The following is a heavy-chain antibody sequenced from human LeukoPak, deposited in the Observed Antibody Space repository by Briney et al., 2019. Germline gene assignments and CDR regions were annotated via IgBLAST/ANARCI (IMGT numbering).Heavy chain of an antibody. J-gene: IGHJ4*02. CDR2: INPNSGGT. V-gene: IGHV1-2*02. CDR3: ARDRPNHSSSWHDKGFLSY. D-gene: IGHD6-13*01. Sequence: ASVKVSCKASGYTFTGYYMHWVRQAPGQGVEWMGWINPNSGGTNYAQKFQGRVTMTRDTSISTAYMELSRLRSDDTAVYYCARDRPNHSSSWHDKGFLSYWGQGTLVTVSS. CDR1: GYTFTGYY.